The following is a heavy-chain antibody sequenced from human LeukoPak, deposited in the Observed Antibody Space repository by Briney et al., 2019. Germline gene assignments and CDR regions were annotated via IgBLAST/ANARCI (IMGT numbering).Heavy chain of an antibody. Sequence: GGSLRLSCAASGFTFSSYWMSWVHQAPGRGLEWVANIKQDGSERYYVDSVKGRFTISRDNAKKSVYLQMDSLRAEDTAVYYCARAAHSSSALWGQGTLVTVSS. CDR1: GFTFSSYW. J-gene: IGHJ4*02. D-gene: IGHD6-13*01. CDR3: ARAAHSSSAL. V-gene: IGHV3-7*01. CDR2: IKQDGSER.